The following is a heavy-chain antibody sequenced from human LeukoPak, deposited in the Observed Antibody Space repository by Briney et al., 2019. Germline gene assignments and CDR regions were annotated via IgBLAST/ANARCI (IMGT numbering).Heavy chain of an antibody. CDR1: GFTFSNAW. CDR2: ISGSGDNT. D-gene: IGHD3-22*01. Sequence: GGSLRLSCAASGFTFSNAWMNWVRQAPGKGLEWVSGISGSGDNTYYADSVKGRLTISRDNSKNTLYVQVNSLGTEDTAAYYCAKGSYYDSSGSFYFDYWGQGTLVTVSS. J-gene: IGHJ4*02. CDR3: AKGSYYDSSGSFYFDY. V-gene: IGHV3-23*01.